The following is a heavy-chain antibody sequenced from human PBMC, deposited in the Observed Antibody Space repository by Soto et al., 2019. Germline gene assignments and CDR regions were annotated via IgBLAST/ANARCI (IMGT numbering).Heavy chain of an antibody. D-gene: IGHD7-27*01. V-gene: IGHV4-31*03. Sequence: SETLSLTCTVSGGSISSGGYYWSWIRQHPGKGLEWIGYIYYSGSTYYNPSLKSRVTISVDTSKNQFSLKLSSVTAADTAVYYCARDQPHSLTGDKGAFDIWGQGTMVTVSS. CDR2: IYYSGST. CDR1: GGSISSGGYY. J-gene: IGHJ3*02. CDR3: ARDQPHSLTGDKGAFDI.